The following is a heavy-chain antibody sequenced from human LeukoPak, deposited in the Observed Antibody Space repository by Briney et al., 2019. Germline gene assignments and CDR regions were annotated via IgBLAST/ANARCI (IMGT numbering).Heavy chain of an antibody. CDR3: ARGYGSGSYYNPVGY. J-gene: IGHJ4*02. Sequence: GGSLRLSCAASGFTFSSYAMHWVRQAPGKGLEWVAVISYDGSNKYYADSVKGRFTISRDNSKNTLYLQMNSPRAEDTAVYYCARGYGSGSYYNPVGYWGQGTLVTVSS. CDR1: GFTFSSYA. CDR2: ISYDGSNK. V-gene: IGHV3-30*04. D-gene: IGHD3-10*01.